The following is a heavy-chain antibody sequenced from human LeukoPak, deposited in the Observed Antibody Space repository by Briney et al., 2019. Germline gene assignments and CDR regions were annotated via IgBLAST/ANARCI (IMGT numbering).Heavy chain of an antibody. Sequence: ASVKVSCKASGYTFTGYYIHWVRQAPGQGPEWMGWINPNSGSTYCPRNFQGRVTMIRDTSITTAYMELISLRSDDTAVYYCARDSNSSSSEPDYWGQGTLVTVSS. J-gene: IGHJ4*02. CDR2: INPNSGST. CDR1: GYTFTGYY. V-gene: IGHV1-2*02. D-gene: IGHD6-6*01. CDR3: ARDSNSSSSEPDY.